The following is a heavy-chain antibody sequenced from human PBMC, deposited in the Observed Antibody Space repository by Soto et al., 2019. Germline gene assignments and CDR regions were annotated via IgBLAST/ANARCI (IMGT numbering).Heavy chain of an antibody. CDR1: GGTFSSYA. D-gene: IGHD5-18*01. CDR3: ARDLRGYSRSGAFDI. Sequence: EASVKVSCKASGGTFSSYAISWVRQAPGQGLEWMGWISAYNGNTNYAQKLQGRVTMTTDTSTSTAYMELRSLRSDDTAVYYCARDLRGYSRSGAFDIWGQGTMVTVSS. CDR2: ISAYNGNT. J-gene: IGHJ3*02. V-gene: IGHV1-18*01.